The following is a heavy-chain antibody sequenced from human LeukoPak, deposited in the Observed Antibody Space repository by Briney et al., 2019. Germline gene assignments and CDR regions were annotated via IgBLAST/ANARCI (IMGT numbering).Heavy chain of an antibody. V-gene: IGHV4-30-4*01. J-gene: IGHJ4*02. D-gene: IGHD3-10*01. CDR1: GGSISSGDYY. CDR3: ARGDTMVRGVFDY. Sequence: PSETLSLTCTVSGGSISSGDYYWRWIRQPPGTGLEWIGYIYYSGSTYYNPSLKSRVTISVDTSKNQFSLKLSSVTAADTAVYYCARGDTMVRGVFDYWGQGTLVTVSS. CDR2: IYYSGST.